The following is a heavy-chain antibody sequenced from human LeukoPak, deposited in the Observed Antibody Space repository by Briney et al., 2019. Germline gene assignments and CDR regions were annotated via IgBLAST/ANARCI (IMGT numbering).Heavy chain of an antibody. Sequence: GGSLGLSCAASGFTFDDYAMHWVWQAPGKGLEWVSGISWNSGSIGYADSVKGRFTISRDNAKNSLYLQMNSLRAEDTALYYCAKVRHGAYFDYWGQGTLVTVSS. J-gene: IGHJ4*02. CDR1: GFTFDDYA. V-gene: IGHV3-9*01. CDR2: ISWNSGSI. CDR3: AKVRHGAYFDY. D-gene: IGHD4/OR15-4a*01.